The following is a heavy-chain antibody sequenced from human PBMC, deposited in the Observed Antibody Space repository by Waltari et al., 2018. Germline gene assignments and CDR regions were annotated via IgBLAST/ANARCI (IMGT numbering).Heavy chain of an antibody. CDR2: IIPICGTA. Sequence: QVQLVQSGAEVKKPGSSVKVSCKASGGTFSSYAISWVRQAPGQGLEWMGRIIPICGTANYAQKFQGRVTSTSDKATSTAEMELSSLRSEDTGVYYCARSMIVVVNPYYYYGMGVWGQGTTVTVSS. J-gene: IGHJ6*02. CDR3: ARSMIVVVNPYYYYGMGV. V-gene: IGHV1-69*08. CDR1: GGTFSSYA. D-gene: IGHD3-22*01.